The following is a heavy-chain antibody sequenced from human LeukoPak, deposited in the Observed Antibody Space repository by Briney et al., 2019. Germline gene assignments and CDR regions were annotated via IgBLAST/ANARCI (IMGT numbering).Heavy chain of an antibody. Sequence: SETLSLTCTVSGGSISSYYWSWVRQPPGKGLEWIGYIYYSGSTNYNPSLKSRVTISVDTSKNQFSLKLSSVTAADTAVYYCARTSYYGSGSYTTWGQGTLVTVSS. CDR2: IYYSGST. D-gene: IGHD3-10*01. CDR3: ARTSYYGSGSYTT. CDR1: GGSISSYY. V-gene: IGHV4-59*01. J-gene: IGHJ5*02.